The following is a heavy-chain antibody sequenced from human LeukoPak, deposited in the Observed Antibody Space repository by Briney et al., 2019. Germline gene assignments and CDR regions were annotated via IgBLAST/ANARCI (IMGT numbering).Heavy chain of an antibody. V-gene: IGHV1-69*13. CDR3: ATDSRSITMIVVDPRVLSYYYYYMDV. D-gene: IGHD3-22*01. CDR2: IIPIFGTA. J-gene: IGHJ6*03. CDR1: GGTFSSYA. Sequence: ASVKVSCKASGGTFSSYAISWVRQAPGQGLEWMGGIIPIFGTANYAQKFQGRVTITADESTSTAYMELSSLRSEDTAVYYCATDSRSITMIVVDPRVLSYYYYYMDVWGKGTTVTISS.